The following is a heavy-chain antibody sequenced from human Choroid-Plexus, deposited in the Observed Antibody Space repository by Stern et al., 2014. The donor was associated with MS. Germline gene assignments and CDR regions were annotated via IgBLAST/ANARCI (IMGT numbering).Heavy chain of an antibody. V-gene: IGHV4-31*03. CDR3: ARIRGYSYGDWFDP. CDR1: GGSFSSGGYY. J-gene: IGHJ5*02. CDR2: IYYSGST. D-gene: IGHD5-18*01. Sequence: QLQLQESGPGLVKPSQTLSLTCTVSGGSFSSGGYYWSWIRQHPGKGLESIGYIYYSGSTHYNPSLKSRVTISVDTSKNQFSLKLSSVTAADTAVYYCARIRGYSYGDWFDPWGQGTLVTVSS.